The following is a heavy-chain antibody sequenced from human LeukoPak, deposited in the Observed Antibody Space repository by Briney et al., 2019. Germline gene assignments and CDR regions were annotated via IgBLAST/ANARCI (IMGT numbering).Heavy chain of an antibody. J-gene: IGHJ4*02. CDR3: AKDPNPDHTDY. CDR2: ISGSGGST. Sequence: GGSLRLSCAASGFTFDDYAMHWVRQAPGKGLEWVSAISGSGGSTYYADSVKGRFTISRDNSKNTLYLQMNSLRAEDTAVYYCAKDPNPDHTDYWGQGTLVTVSS. D-gene: IGHD1-14*01. CDR1: GFTFDDYA. V-gene: IGHV3-23*01.